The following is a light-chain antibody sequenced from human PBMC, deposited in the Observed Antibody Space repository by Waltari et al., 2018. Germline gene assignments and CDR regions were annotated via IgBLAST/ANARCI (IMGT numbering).Light chain of an antibody. J-gene: IGKJ4*01. V-gene: IGKV3-11*01. CDR2: ETS. Sequence: SGRASQSVSTDLAWYQHKPGQAPKLLMYETSRRATGIPARFSGSGSGTDFTLTISSLEAEDFAVYYCQQRGSWPLTFGGGTKVEIK. CDR1: QSVSTD. CDR3: QQRGSWPLT.